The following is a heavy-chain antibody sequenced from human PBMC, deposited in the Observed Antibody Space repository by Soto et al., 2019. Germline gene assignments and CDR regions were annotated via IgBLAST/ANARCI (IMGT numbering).Heavy chain of an antibody. CDR1: GGSISSGGYY. D-gene: IGHD3-10*01. Sequence: PSEALSLTCTVSGGSISSGGYYWSWIRQHPGKGLEWIGYIYYSGSTYYNPSLKSRVTISVDTSKNQFSLKLSSVTAADTAVYYCARDPTRYYGSGSYLDWFDPWGQGTLVTVSS. CDR3: ARDPTRYYGSGSYLDWFDP. CDR2: IYYSGST. J-gene: IGHJ5*02. V-gene: IGHV4-31*03.